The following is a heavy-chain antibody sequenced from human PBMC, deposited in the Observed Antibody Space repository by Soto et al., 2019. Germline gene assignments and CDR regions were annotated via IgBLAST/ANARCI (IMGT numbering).Heavy chain of an antibody. CDR1: GGSISSDY. Sequence: PETLSLTCTVYGGSISSDYWRLIRQPPGKGLEWIGYIYYSESTNYNPSLKSRVIISVDTSKNQFSLRLSSVAAADTAVYYCARAYYATSGYSLDPWGQGTLVTVS. D-gene: IGHD3-22*01. CDR3: ARAYYATSGYSLDP. CDR2: IYYSEST. J-gene: IGHJ5*02. V-gene: IGHV4-59*01.